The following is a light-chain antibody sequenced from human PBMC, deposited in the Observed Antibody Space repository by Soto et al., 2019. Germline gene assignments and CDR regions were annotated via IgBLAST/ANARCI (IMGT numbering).Light chain of an antibody. J-gene: IGLJ2*01. V-gene: IGLV1-51*01. Sequence: QSVLTQPPSVSAAPGQKVTISCSGSSANIGSNYVSWYQHLPGTAPKLVIYDSDRRPSEIPDRFSGSKSGTSATLDITELQTGDEADYYCGAWDGSLSVVLFGGGTKLTVL. CDR3: GAWDGSLSVVL. CDR2: DSD. CDR1: SANIGSNY.